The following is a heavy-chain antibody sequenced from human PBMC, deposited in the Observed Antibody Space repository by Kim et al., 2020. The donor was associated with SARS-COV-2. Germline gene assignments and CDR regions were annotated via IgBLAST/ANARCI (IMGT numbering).Heavy chain of an antibody. CDR1: GGYISSYY. Sequence: SETLSLTCTVSGGYISSYYWSWIRQPPGKGLEWIGYIYYSGSTNYNPSLKSRVTISVDTSKNQFSLKLSSVTAADTAGYYCARFSYCSGGSCYSSWYFDL. D-gene: IGHD2-15*01. J-gene: IGHJ2*01. CDR2: IYYSGST. CDR3: ARFSYCSGGSCYSSWYFDL. V-gene: IGHV4-59*01.